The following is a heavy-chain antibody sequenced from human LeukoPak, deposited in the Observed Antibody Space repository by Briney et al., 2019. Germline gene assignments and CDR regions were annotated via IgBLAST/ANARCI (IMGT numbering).Heavy chain of an antibody. CDR1: GFTFSSYG. J-gene: IGHJ4*02. D-gene: IGHD3-22*01. CDR3: AKPLSGYYYDSSGLHY. V-gene: IGHV3-33*06. Sequence: PGGSLRLSCAASGFTFSSYGMHWVRQAPGKGLEWVAVIWYDGSNKYYADSVKGRFTISRDNSKNTLYLQMSSLRAEDTAVYYCAKPLSGYYYDSSGLHYWGQGTLVTVSS. CDR2: IWYDGSNK.